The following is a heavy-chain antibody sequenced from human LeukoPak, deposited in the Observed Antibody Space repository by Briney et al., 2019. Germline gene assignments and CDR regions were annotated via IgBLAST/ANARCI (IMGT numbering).Heavy chain of an antibody. V-gene: IGHV4-34*03. CDR2: IYHSGST. D-gene: IGHD3-10*01. CDR1: GGSFSGYY. Sequence: SETLSLTCAVYGGSFSGYYWSWIRQPPGKGLEWIGEIYHSGSTNYNPSLKSRVTISVDKSKNQFSLKLSSVTAADTAVYYCSYGSGSYQAWGQGTLVTVSS. J-gene: IGHJ5*02. CDR3: SYGSGSYQA.